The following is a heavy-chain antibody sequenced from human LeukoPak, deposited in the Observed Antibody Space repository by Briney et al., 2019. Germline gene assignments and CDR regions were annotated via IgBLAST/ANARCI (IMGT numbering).Heavy chain of an antibody. Sequence: GRSLRLSCAASGFTFSSYAMSWVRQAPGKGLEWVSSTSGSGGSTYYADSVKGRCTISRDNSKNTLYLQMNSLRAEDTAVYYCARGGSSWYAVWFDPWGQGTLVTVSS. V-gene: IGHV3-23*01. CDR1: GFTFSSYA. J-gene: IGHJ5*02. D-gene: IGHD6-13*01. CDR3: ARGGSSWYAVWFDP. CDR2: TSGSGGST.